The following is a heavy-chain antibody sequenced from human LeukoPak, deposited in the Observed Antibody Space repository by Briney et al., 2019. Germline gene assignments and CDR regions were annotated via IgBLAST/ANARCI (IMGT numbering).Heavy chain of an antibody. CDR2: INEDGSQK. CDR3: VPRDED. J-gene: IGHJ4*02. Sequence: GGSLRLSCAASGYSFRNWSMNWVRQAPGKGLEWVANINEDGSQKNYADSVKGRFTIYRDSAKNSVHLQMDSLRAEDTAFYYCVPRDEDWGQGILVTVSS. CDR1: GYSFRNWS. V-gene: IGHV3-7*01.